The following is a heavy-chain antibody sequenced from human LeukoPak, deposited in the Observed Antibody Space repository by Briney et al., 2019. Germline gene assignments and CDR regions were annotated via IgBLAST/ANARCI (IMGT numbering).Heavy chain of an antibody. CDR1: GFIFDNYA. D-gene: IGHD6-13*01. J-gene: IGHJ5*02. Sequence: GGSLRLSCAASGFIFDNYAMTWVRQAPGKGLQWVSTLSHSGLRTYYADSVKGRFTISRDNSKNTLYLQMNSLRAEDTAVYYCAKDSSWVNWFDPWGQGTLVTVSS. CDR3: AKDSSWVNWFDP. V-gene: IGHV3-23*01. CDR2: LSHSGLRT.